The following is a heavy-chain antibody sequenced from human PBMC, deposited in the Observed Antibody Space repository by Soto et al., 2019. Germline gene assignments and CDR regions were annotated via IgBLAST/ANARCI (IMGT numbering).Heavy chain of an antibody. J-gene: IGHJ4*02. V-gene: IGHV4-31*03. D-gene: IGHD2-2*01. CDR2: IYYSGST. Sequence: SETLSLTCTVSGGSISSGGYYWSWIRQHPGKGLEWIGYIYYSGSTYYNPSLKSRVTISVDTSKNQLSLKLSSVTAADTAVYYCARGPTIVVVPAANDPYFDYWGQGTLVTVS. CDR3: ARGPTIVVVPAANDPYFDY. CDR1: GGSISSGGYY.